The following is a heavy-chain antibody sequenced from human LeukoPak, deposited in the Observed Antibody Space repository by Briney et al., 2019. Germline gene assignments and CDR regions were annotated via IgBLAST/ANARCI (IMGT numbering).Heavy chain of an antibody. CDR1: GFSLTTSGVG. CDR3: AHSLVRGRIPPFDY. V-gene: IGHV2-5*02. CDR2: IYWDDDK. Sequence: SGPTLVNPTQTLTLTCTFSGFSLTTSGVGVGWIRQPPGKALEWLALIYWDDDKRYSPFLKSRLTITTDTSKDQVVLTMTNTDPVDTATYYSAHSLVRGRIPPFDYWGQGTLVTVSS. D-gene: IGHD3-10*01. J-gene: IGHJ4*02.